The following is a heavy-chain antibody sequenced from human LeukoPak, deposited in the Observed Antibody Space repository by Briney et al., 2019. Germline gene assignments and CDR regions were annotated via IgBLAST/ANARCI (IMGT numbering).Heavy chain of an antibody. D-gene: IGHD5-12*01. V-gene: IGHV4-4*07. CDR3: AGEAGGGYARAFDI. Sequence: PSETLPLTCIVSGGSISSYSWTWIRQPAGEGLEWIGRIYTSGTTNYEPSLKSRVTMSVDTSKNQFSLKLSSVTAADTAVYYCAGEAGGGYARAFDIWGQGTMVTVSS. J-gene: IGHJ3*02. CDR1: GGSISSYS. CDR2: IYTSGTT.